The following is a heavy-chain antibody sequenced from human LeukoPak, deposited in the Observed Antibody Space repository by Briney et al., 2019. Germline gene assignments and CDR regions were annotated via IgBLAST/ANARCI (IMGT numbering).Heavy chain of an antibody. Sequence: SETLSLTCAVSGYSISSGYYWRWIRQPPGKGLEWIGSISHSGSTFYNPSLKSRVTISVDTSKNQFSLKLSSVTAADTAVYYCAARHCSSTSCYKQRLNNFDYWGQGTLVTVSS. CDR1: GYSISSGYY. J-gene: IGHJ4*02. V-gene: IGHV4-38-2*01. CDR2: ISHSGST. CDR3: AARHCSSTSCYKQRLNNFDY. D-gene: IGHD2-2*02.